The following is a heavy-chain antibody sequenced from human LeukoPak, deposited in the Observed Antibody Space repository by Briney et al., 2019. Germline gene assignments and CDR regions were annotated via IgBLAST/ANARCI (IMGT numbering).Heavy chain of an antibody. V-gene: IGHV3-30*02. D-gene: IGHD3-10*01. J-gene: IGHJ4*02. CDR1: GFTFSSYG. CDR3: SGGSGSYYKPSPFDY. Sequence: PGGSLRLSCAASGFTFSSYGMHWVRQAPGKGLEWVAFIRYDGSKKYYADSVKGRFTISRDNSKNTLYLQMNSLRAEDTAVYYCSGGSGSYYKPSPFDYWGQGTLVTVSS. CDR2: IRYDGSKK.